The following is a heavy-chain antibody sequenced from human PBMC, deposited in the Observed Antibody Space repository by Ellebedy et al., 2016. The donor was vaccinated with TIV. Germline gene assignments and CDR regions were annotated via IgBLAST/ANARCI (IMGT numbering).Heavy chain of an antibody. J-gene: IGHJ6*02. CDR1: GYTFTSYY. D-gene: IGHD3-10*01. CDR3: ARDYYGSGYYYGMDV. Sequence: ASVKVSXXASGYTFTSYYMHWVRQAPGQGLEWMGIINPSGGSTSYAQKFQGRVTMTRDTSTSTVYMELSSLRSEDTAVYYCARDYYGSGYYYGMDVWGQGTTVTVSS. V-gene: IGHV1-46*01. CDR2: INPSGGST.